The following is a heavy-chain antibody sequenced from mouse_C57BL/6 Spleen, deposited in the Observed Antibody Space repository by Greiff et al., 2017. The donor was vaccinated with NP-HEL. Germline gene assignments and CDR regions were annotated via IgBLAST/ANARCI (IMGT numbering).Heavy chain of an antibody. D-gene: IGHD1-1*01. CDR2: INPSNGGT. CDR1: GYTFTSYW. V-gene: IGHV1-53*01. CDR3: ARSIPYYGSSYWYFDV. Sequence: QVQLKQPGTELVKPGASVKLSCKASGYTFTSYWMHWVKQRPGQGLEWIGNINPSNGGTNYNEKFKSKATLTVDKSSSTAYMQLSSLTSEDSAVYYCARSIPYYGSSYWYFDVWGTGTTVTVSS. J-gene: IGHJ1*03.